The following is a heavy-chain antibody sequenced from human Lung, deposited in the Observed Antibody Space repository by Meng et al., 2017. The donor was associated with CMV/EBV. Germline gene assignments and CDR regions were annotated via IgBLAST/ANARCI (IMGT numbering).Heavy chain of an antibody. CDR1: GGAFSNNV. V-gene: IGHV1-69*05. Sequence: SVXVSXKASGGAFSNNVINWGRQAPGQGLEWMGGIIPLFTSANYAPKFQDRVTITTDESTRTAYMELSSLISEDTTVYYCARVEKISGAATKHAFDVWGQGXMVTVSS. CDR3: ARVEKISGAATKHAFDV. D-gene: IGHD6-25*01. J-gene: IGHJ3*01. CDR2: IIPLFTSA.